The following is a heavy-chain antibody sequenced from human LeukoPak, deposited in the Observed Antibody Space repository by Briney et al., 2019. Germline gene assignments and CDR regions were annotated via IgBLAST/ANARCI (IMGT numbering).Heavy chain of an antibody. V-gene: IGHV3-30-3*01. CDR2: ISYDGNNK. CDR1: GFTFSSYD. CDR3: ARDAYNEEDWYFDL. Sequence: GGSLRLSCAASGFTFSSYDMHWVRQAPGKGLEWVAVISYDGNNKYYADSVKGRFTISRDNSEKTLYLQMNSLRAEDAAVYYCARDAYNEEDWYFDLWGRGILVTVSS. D-gene: IGHD5-24*01. J-gene: IGHJ2*01.